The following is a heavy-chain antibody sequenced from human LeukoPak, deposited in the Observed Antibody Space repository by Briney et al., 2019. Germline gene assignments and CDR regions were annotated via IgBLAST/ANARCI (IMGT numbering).Heavy chain of an antibody. J-gene: IGHJ5*02. CDR2: INPNSSGT. D-gene: IGHD4-11*01. CDR1: GYTFTGYY. Sequence: GASVKVSCKASGYTFTGYYMHWVRQAPGQGLEWMGRINPNSSGTNYAQKFQGRVTMTRDTSISTAYMELSRLRSDDTAVYYCARAPEDYSNYAWSVSWFDPWGQGTLVTVSS. V-gene: IGHV1-2*06. CDR3: ARAPEDYSNYAWSVSWFDP.